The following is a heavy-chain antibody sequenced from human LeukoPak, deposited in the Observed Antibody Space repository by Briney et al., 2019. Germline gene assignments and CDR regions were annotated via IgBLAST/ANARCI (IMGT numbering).Heavy chain of an antibody. D-gene: IGHD4-17*01. J-gene: IGHJ4*02. CDR2: IGSSGSST. CDR3: ARGPPTAYYFDY. Sequence: GGSLRLSCAASGFTFSSYAMSWVRQAPGKGLEWVSTIGSSGSSTYYADSVKGRFTISRDNSKNTLYLQMGSLRAEDMAVYYCARGPPTAYYFDYWGQGTLVTVSS. CDR1: GFTFSSYA. V-gene: IGHV3-23*01.